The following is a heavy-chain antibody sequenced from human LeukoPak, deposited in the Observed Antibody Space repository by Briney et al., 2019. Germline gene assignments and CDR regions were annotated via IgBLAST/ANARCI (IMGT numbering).Heavy chain of an antibody. D-gene: IGHD3-16*01. J-gene: IGHJ5*02. V-gene: IGHV1-24*01. CDR1: GYTLTELS. Sequence: ASVKVSCKVSGYTLTELSMHWVRQAPGKGLEWMGGFDPEDGETIYAQKFQGRVTMTEDTSTDTAYMELSSLRSEDTAVYYCATSRLTWLGDPSWFDPWGQGTLVTVSS. CDR2: FDPEDGET. CDR3: ATSRLTWLGDPSWFDP.